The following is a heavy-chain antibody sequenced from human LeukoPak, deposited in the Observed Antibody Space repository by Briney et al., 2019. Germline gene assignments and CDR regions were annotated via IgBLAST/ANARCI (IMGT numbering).Heavy chain of an antibody. J-gene: IGHJ4*02. CDR2: IRYDGSTQ. V-gene: IGHV3-30*02. CDR3: ARAAGSPNFDY. Sequence: GGSLRLSCAASGLSFSSYGMHWVRQAPGKGLEWVAYIRYDGSTQYYADSVKGRFTISRNNAKNSLYLQMNSLRAEDTAVYYCARAAGSPNFDYWGQGTLVTVSS. CDR1: GLSFSSYG.